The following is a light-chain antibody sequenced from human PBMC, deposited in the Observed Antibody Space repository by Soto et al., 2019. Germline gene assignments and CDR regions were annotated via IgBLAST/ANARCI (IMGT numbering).Light chain of an antibody. Sequence: DIQMTQSPSTLSASVGDRGTITCRVSQSISNWLAWYQQKPGKAPKLLIYKASSLESGVPSRFSGSGSGTEFTLTISSLQPDDFATYYCQQYNSYLTFGGGTKVDIK. V-gene: IGKV1-5*03. CDR1: QSISNW. CDR2: KAS. J-gene: IGKJ4*01. CDR3: QQYNSYLT.